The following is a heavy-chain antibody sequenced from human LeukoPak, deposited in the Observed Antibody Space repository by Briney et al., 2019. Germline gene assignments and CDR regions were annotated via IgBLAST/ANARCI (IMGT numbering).Heavy chain of an antibody. V-gene: IGHV3-30*18. CDR1: GFTFSSYG. J-gene: IGHJ4*02. D-gene: IGHD3-22*01. CDR2: ISYDGSNK. Sequence: GGSLRLSCAASGFTFSSYGMHWVRQAPGKGLEWVAVISYDGSNKYYADSVKGRFTISRDNSENTLYLQMNSLRAEDTAVYYCAKPEFTYYYDSSGYYFDYWGQGTLVTVSS. CDR3: AKPEFTYYYDSSGYYFDY.